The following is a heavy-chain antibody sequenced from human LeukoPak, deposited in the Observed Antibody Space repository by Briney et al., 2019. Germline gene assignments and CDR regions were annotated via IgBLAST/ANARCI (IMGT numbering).Heavy chain of an antibody. J-gene: IGHJ4*02. D-gene: IGHD6-13*01. CDR2: IYPGDSDT. CDR3: ARHPSAYSSSWYSD. Sequence: GESPKISCKGSGYIFTTYWIGWVRQMPGKGLEWMGIIYPGDSDTRYSPSFQGQVTISADKSISTAYLQWSSLKASDTAMYYCARHPSAYSSSWYSDWGQGTLVTVSS. CDR1: GYIFTTYW. V-gene: IGHV5-51*01.